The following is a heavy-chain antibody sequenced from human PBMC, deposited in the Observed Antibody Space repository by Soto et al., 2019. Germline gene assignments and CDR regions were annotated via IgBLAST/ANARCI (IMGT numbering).Heavy chain of an antibody. Sequence: ASVKVSCKASGYTFTIYGINWVRQAPGQGLEWMGWISPDNGNTNYAQKLQGRVTMTTDTSTKTAYMELRSLRSDDTAMYYCARGGFYDSSGARNYYYYGMNVWGQGTTVTVSS. V-gene: IGHV1-18*01. J-gene: IGHJ6*02. CDR3: ARGGFYDSSGARNYYYYGMNV. D-gene: IGHD3-22*01. CDR2: ISPDNGNT. CDR1: GYTFTIYG.